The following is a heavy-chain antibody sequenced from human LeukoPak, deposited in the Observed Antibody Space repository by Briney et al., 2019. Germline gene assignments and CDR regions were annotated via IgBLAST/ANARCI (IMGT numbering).Heavy chain of an antibody. Sequence: SETLSLTCTVSGGSISSGSYYWSWIRRPAGKGLEWIGRIYTSGSTNYNPSLKSRVTISVDTSKNQFSLKLSSVTAADTAVYYCAQATWSGYHDAFDIWGQGTMVTVSS. CDR3: AQATWSGYHDAFDI. J-gene: IGHJ3*02. D-gene: IGHD3-3*01. CDR2: IYTSGST. CDR1: GGSISSGSYY. V-gene: IGHV4-61*02.